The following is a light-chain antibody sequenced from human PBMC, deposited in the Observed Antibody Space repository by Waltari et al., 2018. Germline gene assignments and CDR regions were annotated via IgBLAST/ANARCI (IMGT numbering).Light chain of an antibody. Sequence: SCRASQSVSRTLAWYQQKPGQAPRLLIYGASSRATGIPDRFSGSGYGTDFSLTISRLEPEDFAVYYCQHHVRLPVTFGQGTKVEIK. CDR3: QHHVRLPVT. CDR2: GAS. J-gene: IGKJ1*01. V-gene: IGKV3-20*01. CDR1: QSVSRT.